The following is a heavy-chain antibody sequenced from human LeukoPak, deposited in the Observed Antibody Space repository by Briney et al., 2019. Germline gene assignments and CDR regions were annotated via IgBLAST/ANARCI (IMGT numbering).Heavy chain of an antibody. CDR1: GGSISSYY. V-gene: IGHV4-59*01. D-gene: IGHD6-13*01. CDR2: IYYSGST. Sequence: SETLSLTCTVSGGSISSYYWSWIRQPPGKGLEWIGYIYYSGSTNYNPSLKSRVTISVDTSKNQFSLKLSSVTAADTAVYYCARDRVGVAAAGTPNHYYYYMDVWGKGTTVTVSS. J-gene: IGHJ6*03. CDR3: ARDRVGVAAAGTPNHYYYYMDV.